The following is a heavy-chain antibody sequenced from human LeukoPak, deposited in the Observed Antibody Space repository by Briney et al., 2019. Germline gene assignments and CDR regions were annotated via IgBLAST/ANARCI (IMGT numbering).Heavy chain of an antibody. CDR1: GGTFISYA. CDR2: IIPIFGTA. Sequence: SVKVSCKASGGTFISYAISWVRQAPGQGLEWMGGIIPIFGTANYAQKFQGRVTITADESTSTAYMELSSLRSEDTAVYYCARDEDYYDSSGYYFHAFDIWGQGTMVTVSS. V-gene: IGHV1-69*13. CDR3: ARDEDYYDSSGYYFHAFDI. D-gene: IGHD3-22*01. J-gene: IGHJ3*02.